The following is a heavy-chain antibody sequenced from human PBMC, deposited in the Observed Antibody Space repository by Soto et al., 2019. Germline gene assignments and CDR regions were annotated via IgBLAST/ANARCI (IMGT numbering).Heavy chain of an antibody. CDR3: AKLGPTVTTYADAFDI. V-gene: IGHV3-23*01. J-gene: IGHJ3*02. CDR1: GFTFSSYA. CDR2: ISGSGGST. D-gene: IGHD4-17*01. Sequence: GGSLRLSCAASGFTFSSYAMSWVRQAPGKGLEWVSAISGSGGSTYYADSVKGRFTISRDNSKNTLYLQMNSLRAEDTAVYYCAKLGPTVTTYADAFDIWGQGTMVTVSS.